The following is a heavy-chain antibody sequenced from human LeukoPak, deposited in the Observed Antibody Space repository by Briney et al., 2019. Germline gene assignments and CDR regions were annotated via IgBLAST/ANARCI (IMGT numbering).Heavy chain of an antibody. Sequence: GGSLRLSCAASGFTVSSNYMSWVRQAPGKGLECVSVIYSGGSTYYADSVKGRFTISRDNSKNTLYLQMNSLRAEDTAVYYCARVKALGAATDAFDIWGQGTMVTVSS. D-gene: IGHD1-26*01. CDR2: IYSGGST. CDR1: GFTVSSNY. V-gene: IGHV3-53*01. CDR3: ARVKALGAATDAFDI. J-gene: IGHJ3*02.